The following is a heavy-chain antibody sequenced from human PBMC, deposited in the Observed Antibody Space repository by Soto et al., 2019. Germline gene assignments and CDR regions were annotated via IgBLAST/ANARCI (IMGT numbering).Heavy chain of an antibody. J-gene: IGHJ4*01. CDR2: ISSSSNSI. CDR3: ASLDDCSTTSNDR. CDR1: GLTLCRYS. D-gene: IGHD2-2*01. V-gene: IGHV3-48*01. Sequence: GGSLRISCAASGLTLCRYSMNCVLQAPGKVEVWASYISSSSNSIYYANSAKGRVTISRDIFKNSLHLQMNSRRAEDTPLSYCASLDDCSTTSNDRRGQRNPVPVS.